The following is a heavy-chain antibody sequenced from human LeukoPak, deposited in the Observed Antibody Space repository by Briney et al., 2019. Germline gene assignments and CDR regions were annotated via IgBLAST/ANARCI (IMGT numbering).Heavy chain of an antibody. J-gene: IGHJ3*02. Sequence: PSETLSLTCTVSGGSISSSSYYWGWIRQPPGKGLEWIGSIYYSGSTYYNPSLKSRVTISVDTSKNQFSLKLSSVTAADTAVYYCARQGAAAGMAFDIWGQGTTVTVSS. CDR1: GGSISSSSYY. CDR2: IYYSGST. CDR3: ARQGAAAGMAFDI. D-gene: IGHD6-13*01. V-gene: IGHV4-39*01.